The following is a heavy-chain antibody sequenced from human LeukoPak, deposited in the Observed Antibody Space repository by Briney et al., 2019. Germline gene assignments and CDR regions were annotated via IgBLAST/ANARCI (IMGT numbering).Heavy chain of an antibody. J-gene: IGHJ6*02. CDR1: GGSISSGGYY. D-gene: IGHD6-13*01. CDR2: IYYSGST. Sequence: SQTLSLTCTVSGGSISSGGYYWSWIRQHPGTGLEWIGYIYYSGSTYYNPSLKSRVTISVDTSKNQFSLKLSSVTAADTAVYYCARGPSYSSSGEYYYYGMDVWGQGTTVTVSS. V-gene: IGHV4-31*03. CDR3: ARGPSYSSSGEYYYYGMDV.